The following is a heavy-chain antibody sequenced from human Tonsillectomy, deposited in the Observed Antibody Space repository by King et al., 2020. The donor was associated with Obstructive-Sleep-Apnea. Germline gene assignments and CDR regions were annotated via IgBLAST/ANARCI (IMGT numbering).Heavy chain of an antibody. J-gene: IGHJ4*02. CDR1: GGSVSSYY. CDR2: IYYNGGT. Sequence: VQLQESGPGLVKPSETLSLTCAVSGGSVSSYYWSWIRQRPGRGLEWIGYIYYNGGTNYSPSLKSRVAMSVDTSKNQFSLNLTSVTAADTAVYYCARGRLIAAAGIDWGQGTPGTVSS. V-gene: IGHV4-59*02. CDR3: ARGRLIAAAGID. D-gene: IGHD6-13*01.